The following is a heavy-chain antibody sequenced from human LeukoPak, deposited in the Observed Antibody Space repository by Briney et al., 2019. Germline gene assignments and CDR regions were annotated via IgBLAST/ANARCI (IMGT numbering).Heavy chain of an antibody. V-gene: IGHV1-2*06. CDR2: INPNSGGT. Sequence: GASVKVSCKASGYTFTGYYMHWVRQAPGQGLEWMGRINPNSGGTNYVQKFQGRVTMTRDTSISTAYMELSRLRSDDTAVYYCARTAPITLFGVVEGLSDYWGQGTLVTVSS. J-gene: IGHJ4*02. CDR1: GYTFTGYY. D-gene: IGHD3-3*01. CDR3: ARTAPITLFGVVEGLSDY.